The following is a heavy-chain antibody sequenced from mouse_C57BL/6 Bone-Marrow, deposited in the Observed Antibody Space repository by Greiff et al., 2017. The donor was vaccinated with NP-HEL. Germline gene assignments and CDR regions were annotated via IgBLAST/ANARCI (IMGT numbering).Heavy chain of an antibody. Sequence: EVNVVESGGGLVQSGRSLRLSCATSGFTFSDFYMEWVRQAPGKGLEWIAASRNKANDYTTEYSASVKGRFIVSRDTSQSILYLQMNALRAEDTAIYYCARDAKLGRYFDVWGTGTTVTVSS. J-gene: IGHJ1*03. CDR3: ARDAKLGRYFDV. CDR2: SRNKANDYTT. D-gene: IGHD4-1*01. CDR1: GFTFSDFY. V-gene: IGHV7-1*01.